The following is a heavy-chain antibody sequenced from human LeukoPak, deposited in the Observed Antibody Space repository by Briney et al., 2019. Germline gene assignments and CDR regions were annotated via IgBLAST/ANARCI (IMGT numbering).Heavy chain of an antibody. J-gene: IGHJ6*03. CDR1: GYTFTSYD. D-gene: IGHD6-6*01. CDR2: MNPNSGNT. CDR3: ARGRGSSGSYYYYYMDV. Sequence: GASVKVSCKASGYTFTSYDINWVRQATGQGLEWMGWMNPNSGNTGYAQKFQGRVTITRNTSICTAYMELSSLRSEDTAVYYCARGRGSSGSYYYYYMDVWGKGTTVTVSS. V-gene: IGHV1-8*03.